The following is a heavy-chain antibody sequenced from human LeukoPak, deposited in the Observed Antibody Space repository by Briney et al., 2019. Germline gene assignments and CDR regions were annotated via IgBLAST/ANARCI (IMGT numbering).Heavy chain of an antibody. D-gene: IGHD4-17*01. Sequence: GASVKVSCKASGGTFSSYAISWVRQAPGQGLEWMGRIIPIFGTANYAQKFQGRVTITTDESTSTAYMELSSLRSEDTAVYYCARDVDYGPAPYYFDYWGQGTLVTVSS. CDR3: ARDVDYGPAPYYFDY. CDR1: GGTFSSYA. J-gene: IGHJ4*02. V-gene: IGHV1-69*05. CDR2: IIPIFGTA.